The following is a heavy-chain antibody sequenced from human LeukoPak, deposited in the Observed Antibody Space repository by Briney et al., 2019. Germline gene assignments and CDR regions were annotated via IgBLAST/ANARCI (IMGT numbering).Heavy chain of an antibody. Sequence: WASVKVSCKASGGTFSSYAISWVRQAPGQGLELMGRIIPILGIANYAQKFRGRVTITADKSTSTAYMELSSLRSEDTAVYYCARERYSSGWYPHNWFDPWGQGTLVTVSS. D-gene: IGHD6-19*01. V-gene: IGHV1-69*04. J-gene: IGHJ5*02. CDR3: ARERYSSGWYPHNWFDP. CDR2: IIPILGIA. CDR1: GGTFSSYA.